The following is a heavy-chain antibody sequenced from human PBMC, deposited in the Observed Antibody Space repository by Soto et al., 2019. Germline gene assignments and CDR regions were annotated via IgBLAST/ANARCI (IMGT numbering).Heavy chain of an antibody. J-gene: IGHJ4*02. V-gene: IGHV3-23*01. CDR3: AKARGEPPRFDY. CDR2: ISGSGGST. CDR1: GFTFSSYA. D-gene: IGHD3-16*01. Sequence: VGSLRLSCAASGFTFSSYAMSWVRQAPGKGLEWVSAISGSGGSTYYADSVKGRFTISRDNSKNTLYLQMNSLRAEDTAVYYCAKARGEPPRFDYWGQGTLVTVSS.